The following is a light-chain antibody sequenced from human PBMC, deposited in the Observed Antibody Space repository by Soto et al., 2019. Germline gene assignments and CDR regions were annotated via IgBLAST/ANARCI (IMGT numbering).Light chain of an antibody. J-gene: IGKJ5*01. V-gene: IGKV1-9*01. CDR1: QGISSY. Sequence: IQLTQSPSSLSASVGDRVTITCRASQGISSYLGWYQQKSGKAPKLPIYAASTLQSGVPSRFSGSGSGTDFTLTINSLQPEDFATYYCQHLNSYPITFGQGTRLEIK. CDR2: AAS. CDR3: QHLNSYPIT.